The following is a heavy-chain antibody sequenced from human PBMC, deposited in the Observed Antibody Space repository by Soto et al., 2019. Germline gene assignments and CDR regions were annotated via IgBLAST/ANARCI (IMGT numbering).Heavy chain of an antibody. V-gene: IGHV4-30-4*01. CDR2: VYYSGST. Sequence: QVQLQESGPGLVKPSQTLSLTCTVSGGSISSGDYYWSWIRQPPGQGLEYIGYVYYSGSTYYNPSLKSRVTISVDRSKNQFSVKLSSVTAAHTAVYFCGRDSGTWHYGSSGYLYGMDVWGQGTTVTVSS. CDR1: GGSISSGDYY. CDR3: GRDSGTWHYGSSGYLYGMDV. D-gene: IGHD3-22*01. J-gene: IGHJ6*02.